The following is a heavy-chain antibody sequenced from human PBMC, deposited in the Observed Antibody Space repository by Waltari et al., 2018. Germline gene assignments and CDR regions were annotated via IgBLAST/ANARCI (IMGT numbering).Heavy chain of an antibody. Sequence: QDQLVQSGAEEKKPLASAKVAAKASGYTFTRYDITWLRPATGQGIERMGWMHPNSGNTGYAKKFQGRITMTRNTSISTAHMELSGLTSEDTAVYYCARVIASAGRPAGHYYYYMDVWGKGTTVTVSS. CDR2: MHPNSGNT. D-gene: IGHD6-13*01. J-gene: IGHJ6*03. V-gene: IGHV1-8*01. CDR1: GYTFTRYD. CDR3: ARVIASAGRPAGHYYYYMDV.